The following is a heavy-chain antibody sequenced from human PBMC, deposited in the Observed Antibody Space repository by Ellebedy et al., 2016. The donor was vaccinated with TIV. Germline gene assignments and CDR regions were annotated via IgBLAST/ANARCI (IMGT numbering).Heavy chain of an antibody. V-gene: IGHV5-51*01. J-gene: IGHJ6*02. CDR3: ARRMGRGVKGKFPLDV. Sequence: GESLKISCEGSGYMFSTYWIAWVRQMPGKGLAWMGIIYPGASDTTYSPSFRGQVTMSVDKSINTVYLQWNSLKASDTAMYYWARRMGRGVKGKFPLDVWGQGTTVTVSS. CDR1: GYMFSTYW. CDR2: IYPGASDT. D-gene: IGHD3-10*01.